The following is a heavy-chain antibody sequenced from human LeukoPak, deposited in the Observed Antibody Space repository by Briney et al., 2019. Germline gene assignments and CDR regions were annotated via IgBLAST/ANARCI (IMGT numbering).Heavy chain of an antibody. CDR2: ISWEGDTT. CDR3: TRDTDYGSATNYFDY. V-gene: IGHV3-43*01. Sequence: GGSLRLSCAASGFTFDDCAMHWVRQAPGKGLEWVSLISWEGDTTYYADSVRGRFTISRDNSKNSLYLQMNSLRTEDTAFYYCTRDTDYGSATNYFDYWGQGTLVSVSS. J-gene: IGHJ4*02. CDR1: GFTFDDCA. D-gene: IGHD3-10*01.